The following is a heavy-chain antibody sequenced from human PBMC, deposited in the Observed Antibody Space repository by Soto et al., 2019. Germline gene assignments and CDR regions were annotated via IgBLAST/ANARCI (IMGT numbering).Heavy chain of an antibody. Sequence: VSCKASGGTFSSYAISWVRQAPGQGLEWMGGIIPIFGTANYAQKFQGRVTITADESTSTAYMELSSLRSEDTAVYYCASNCGGDRYSGPLRNWFDPWGQGTLVTV. CDR2: IIPIFGTA. D-gene: IGHD2-21*02. CDR3: ASNCGGDRYSGPLRNWFDP. CDR1: GGTFSSYA. J-gene: IGHJ5*02. V-gene: IGHV1-69*01.